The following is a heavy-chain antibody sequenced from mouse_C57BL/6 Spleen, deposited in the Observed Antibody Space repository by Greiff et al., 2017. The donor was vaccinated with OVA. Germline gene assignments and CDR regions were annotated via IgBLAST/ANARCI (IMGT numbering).Heavy chain of an antibody. J-gene: IGHJ2*01. Sequence: ESGPGLVKPSQSLSLTCSVTGYSITSGYYWNWIRQFPGNKLEWMGYISYDGSNNYNPSLKNRISITRDTSKNQFFLKLNSVTTEDTATYYCARGGFYYGNPDYWGQGTTLTVSS. CDR1: GYSITSGYY. V-gene: IGHV3-6*01. CDR2: ISYDGSN. D-gene: IGHD2-1*01. CDR3: ARGGFYYGNPDY.